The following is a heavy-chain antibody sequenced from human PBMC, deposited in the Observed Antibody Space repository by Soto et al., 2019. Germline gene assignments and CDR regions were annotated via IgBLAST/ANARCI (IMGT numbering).Heavy chain of an antibody. D-gene: IGHD5-12*01. CDR2: MNHSGST. CDR1: GGSLSVYY. CDR3: ARGRNSRYDLSGNWFDQ. J-gene: IGHJ5*02. V-gene: IGHV4-34*01. Sequence: SETLSRTCAVYGGSLSVYYWSWVRQPPGKGLEWSGEMNHSGSTNYNPSLKRRVTIAVDTARSQVSLRLSSVTAADTAVYYCARGRNSRYDLSGNWFDQWGQGTLVTVSS.